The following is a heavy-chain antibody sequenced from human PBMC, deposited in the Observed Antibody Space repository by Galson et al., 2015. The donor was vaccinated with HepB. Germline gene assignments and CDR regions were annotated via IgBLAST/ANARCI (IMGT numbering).Heavy chain of an antibody. CDR3: AREGARGSYSSRGGY. V-gene: IGHV1-69*04. CDR2: IIPILGIA. CDR1: GGTFSSYT. D-gene: IGHD1-26*01. Sequence: SVKVSCKASGGTFSSYTISWVRQAPGQGLEWMGRIIPILGIANYAQKFQGRVTITADKSMSTAYMELSSLRSEDTAVYYCAREGARGSYSSRGGYWGQGTLVTVSS. J-gene: IGHJ4*02.